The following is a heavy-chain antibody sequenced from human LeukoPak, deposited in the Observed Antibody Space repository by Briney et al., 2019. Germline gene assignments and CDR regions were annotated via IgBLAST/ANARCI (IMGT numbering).Heavy chain of an antibody. CDR3: ARGHAWAPDYGDFLLYYYYYMDV. D-gene: IGHD4-17*01. CDR2: ISYDGSNK. J-gene: IGHJ6*03. CDR1: GFTFSSYA. Sequence: GRSLRLSCAASGFTFSSYAMHWVRQAPGKWLEWVAVISYDGSNKYYADSVKGRFTISRDNAKNSLYLQMNSLRAEDTAVYYCARGHAWAPDYGDFLLYYYYYMDVWGKGTTVTVSS. V-gene: IGHV3-30*04.